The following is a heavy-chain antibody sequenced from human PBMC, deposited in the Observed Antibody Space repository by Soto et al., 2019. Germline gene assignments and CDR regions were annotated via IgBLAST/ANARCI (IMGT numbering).Heavy chain of an antibody. CDR2: ISASNGKK. J-gene: IGHJ4*01. V-gene: IGHV1-18*04. D-gene: IGHD3-9*01. CDR3: ARFDILTGYWSFDY. CDR1: GYIFASSG. Sequence: ASVKVSCQASGYIFASSGFSRERQAPGQGLEWMGWISASNGKKNFAQKLQGRVTMTTDTSTSTAYMELRSLRSDDTAVYFCARFDILTGYWSFDYWG.